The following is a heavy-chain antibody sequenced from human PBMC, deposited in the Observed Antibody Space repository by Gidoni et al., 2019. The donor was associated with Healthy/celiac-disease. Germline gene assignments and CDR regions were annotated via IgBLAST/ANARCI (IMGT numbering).Heavy chain of an antibody. Sequence: EVQLVESGGGLVKPGGSLRLSCAASGFTFSNAWMSWVRQAPGKGLEWVGHIRSKTDGGATDYAAPVKGRFTISRHDSKSTLYLEMNSLKIEDTAVYYCTTPGYSSGWSYWSFALWGRGTLVTVSS. CDR3: TTPGYSSGWSYWSFAL. J-gene: IGHJ2*01. CDR1: GFTFSNAW. V-gene: IGHV3-15*01. CDR2: IRSKTDGGAT. D-gene: IGHD6-19*01.